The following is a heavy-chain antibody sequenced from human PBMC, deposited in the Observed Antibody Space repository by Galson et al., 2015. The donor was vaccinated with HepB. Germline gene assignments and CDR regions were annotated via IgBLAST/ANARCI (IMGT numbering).Heavy chain of an antibody. CDR1: GYTFTRYA. V-gene: IGHV7-4-1*02. CDR3: ARTKPSVGNSANFDY. CDR2: INTNTGNP. Sequence: SVKVSCKASGYTFTRYAMNWVRQAPGQGLEWMGWINTNTGNPTYAQGFTGRFVFSLDTSVSTAYLQISSLKAEDTAVYYCARTKPSVGNSANFDYWGQGTLVTVSS. J-gene: IGHJ4*02. D-gene: IGHD4-23*01.